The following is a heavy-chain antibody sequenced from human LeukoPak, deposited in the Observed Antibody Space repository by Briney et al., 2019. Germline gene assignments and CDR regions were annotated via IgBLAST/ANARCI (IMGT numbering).Heavy chain of an antibody. Sequence: ASAKVSCKAYGYTFTGYYIHWVRQAPGQGLEWMGCINPNTGGINYAQKFQDRVTMTRDTSIRAAFMELSRLRSDDTAVYYCARDHLDYYQGLHVWGQGTKVTVSS. CDR1: GYTFTGYY. CDR3: ARDHLDYYQGLHV. CDR2: INPNTGGI. D-gene: IGHD3-10*01. V-gene: IGHV1-2*02. J-gene: IGHJ6*02.